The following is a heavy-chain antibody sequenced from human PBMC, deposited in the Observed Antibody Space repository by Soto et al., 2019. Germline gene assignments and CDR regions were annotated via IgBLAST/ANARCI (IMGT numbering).Heavy chain of an antibody. Sequence: GASVKVSCKASGYTFTSYGISWVRQAPGQGLEWMGWISAYNGNTNYAQKPQGRVTMTTDTSTSTAYMELRSLRSDDTAVYYCARDGVRFLEWPGFDYWGQGTLVTVSS. CDR1: GYTFTSYG. D-gene: IGHD3-3*01. CDR3: ARDGVRFLEWPGFDY. V-gene: IGHV1-18*01. CDR2: ISAYNGNT. J-gene: IGHJ4*02.